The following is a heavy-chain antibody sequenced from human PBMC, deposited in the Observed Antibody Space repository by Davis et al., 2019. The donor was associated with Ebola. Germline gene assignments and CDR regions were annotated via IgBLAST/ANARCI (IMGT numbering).Heavy chain of an antibody. CDR2: IYHNGAT. CDR3: GRDGYNFSFFDY. D-gene: IGHD5-24*01. Sequence: MPSETLSLTCTVSGYSINSGYYWGWIRQPPGKGLEWIGTIYHNGATYYNPSLKSRVTISVDTSKNQFSLKLRSVTAADTAVYYCGRDGYNFSFFDYWGQGTLVTVSS. V-gene: IGHV4-38-2*02. J-gene: IGHJ4*02. CDR1: GYSINSGYY.